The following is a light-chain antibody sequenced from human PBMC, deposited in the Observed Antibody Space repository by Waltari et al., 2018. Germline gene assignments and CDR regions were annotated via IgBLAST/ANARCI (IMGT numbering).Light chain of an antibody. V-gene: IGKV1-39*01. CDR1: QNIRSY. CDR2: AAS. Sequence: DSQMTRSPSSLSASVGDRVTITCRASQNIRSYLNWYQQKPGEVPKLLIYAASSLQSGVPPRFRGSGSGTDFTLTISSLQPEDAATYYCQQSYSPSYTFGQGTKLEI. CDR3: QQSYSPSYT. J-gene: IGKJ2*01.